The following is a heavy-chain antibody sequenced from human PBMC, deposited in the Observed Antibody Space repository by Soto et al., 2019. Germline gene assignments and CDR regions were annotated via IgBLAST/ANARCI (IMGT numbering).Heavy chain of an antibody. CDR2: IWYDGSNK. CDR1: GFTFSSYG. D-gene: IGHD6-13*01. CDR3: ARGSGIWLGQLARGNDY. J-gene: IGHJ4*02. Sequence: QVQLVESGGGVVQPGRSLRLSCAASGFTFSSYGMHWVRQAPGKGLEWVAVIWYDGSNKYYADSVKGRFTISRDNSKNMLYLQMNSLRAEDTAVYYCARGSGIWLGQLARGNDYWGQGTLVTVSS. V-gene: IGHV3-33*01.